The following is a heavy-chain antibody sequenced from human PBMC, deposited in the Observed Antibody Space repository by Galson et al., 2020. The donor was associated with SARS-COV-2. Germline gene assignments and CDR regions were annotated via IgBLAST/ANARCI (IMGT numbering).Heavy chain of an antibody. D-gene: IGHD2-15*01. CDR3: AKVVSSYCSGGSCGPAMWCDA. V-gene: IGHV3-23*01. CDR1: GFAFSNSV. J-gene: IGHJ5*02. CDR2: ISGSGPGT. Sequence: GRSLRPSCEASGFAFSNSVISWFRKPPGKGLEWVSAISGSGPGTSYPDPVKGRFTISRDNSKNTVDLQMKSLRAGATAAYFCAKVVSSYCSGGSCGPAMWCDAWGQGTLVTVSS.